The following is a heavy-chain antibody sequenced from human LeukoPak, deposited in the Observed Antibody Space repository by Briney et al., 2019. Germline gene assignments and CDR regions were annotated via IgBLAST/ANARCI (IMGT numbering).Heavy chain of an antibody. CDR2: ISVYNGDT. CDR3: ARDHSSSCQLLDY. J-gene: IGHJ4*02. CDR1: GYTFTSYG. V-gene: IGHV1-18*01. D-gene: IGHD6-13*01. Sequence: GASVKVSCKASGYTFTSYGISWVRQAPGQGLEWMGWISVYNGDTNFAQKLQDRVTMTTDTSTTTAYMELRNLRSDDTAVYYCARDHSSSCQLLDYWGQGTLVTVSS.